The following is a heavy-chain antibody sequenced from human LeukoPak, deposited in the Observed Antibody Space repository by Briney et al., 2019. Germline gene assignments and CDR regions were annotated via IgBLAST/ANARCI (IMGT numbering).Heavy chain of an antibody. CDR3: AKTVFLAGWHFDQ. CDR2: IYYSGST. CDR1: GGSIRNYY. J-gene: IGHJ4*02. V-gene: IGHV4-59*08. D-gene: IGHD3-9*01. Sequence: SETLSLTCTVSGGSIRNYYWSWIRQPPGKGLEWIGYIYYSGSTNYNPSLKGRVPILVDTSKNQFSLKLSSVTAADTAVYYCAKTVFLAGWHFDQWGQGTLVTVSS.